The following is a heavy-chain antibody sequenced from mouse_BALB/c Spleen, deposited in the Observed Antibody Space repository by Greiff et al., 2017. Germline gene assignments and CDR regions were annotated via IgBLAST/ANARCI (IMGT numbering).Heavy chain of an antibody. J-gene: IGHJ4*01. D-gene: IGHD2-1*01. V-gene: IGHV2-2*02. Sequence: QVQLKESGPGLVQPSQSLSITCTVSGFSLTSYGVHWVRQSPGKGLEWLGVIWSGGSTDYNAAFISRLSISKDNSKSQVFFKMNSLQANDTAIYYCARKFYGNYLYYAMDYWGQGTSVTVSS. CDR2: IWSGGST. CDR3: ARKFYGNYLYYAMDY. CDR1: GFSLTSYG.